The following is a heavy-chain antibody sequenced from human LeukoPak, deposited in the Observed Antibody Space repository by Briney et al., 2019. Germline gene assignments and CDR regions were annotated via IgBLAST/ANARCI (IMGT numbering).Heavy chain of an antibody. D-gene: IGHD2-15*01. V-gene: IGHV3-74*01. CDR1: GFSFSSYW. Sequence: GGSLRLSCAASGFSFSSYWMHWVRQAPGKGLVWVSRVNNDGSSTTYVDSVKGRFTISRDNAKNTLYLQMNSLRAEDTAVYYCTRGIPVAATRGYFDYWGQGTLVTVSS. CDR3: TRGIPVAATRGYFDY. J-gene: IGHJ4*02. CDR2: VNNDGSST.